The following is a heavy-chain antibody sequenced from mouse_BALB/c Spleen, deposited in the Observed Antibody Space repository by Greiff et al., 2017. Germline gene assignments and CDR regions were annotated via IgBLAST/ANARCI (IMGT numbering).Heavy chain of an antibody. CDR2: ISYSGST. CDR1: GDSITSGY. CDR3: ARCAHYGYDNAMDY. J-gene: IGHJ4*01. D-gene: IGHD2-2*01. V-gene: IGHV3-8*02. Sequence: EVKLVESGPSLVKPSQTLSLTCSVTGDSITSGYWNWIRKFPGNKLEYMGYISYSGSTYYNPSLKSRISITRDTSKNQYYLQLNSVTTEDTATYYCARCAHYGYDNAMDYWGQGTSVTVSS.